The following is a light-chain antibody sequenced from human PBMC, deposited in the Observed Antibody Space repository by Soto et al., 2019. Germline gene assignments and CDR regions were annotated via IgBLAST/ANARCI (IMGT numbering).Light chain of an antibody. J-gene: IGKJ1*01. CDR3: LQHNSFPRT. V-gene: IGKV1-17*02. CDR2: GAS. CDR1: QGIRID. Sequence: DIQMTQSPSSLSAFVGDRATITCRASQGIRIDLGWFQQKPGKAPKRLIYGASSLQSGVPSRFSGRGSGTEFTLTIGNLQPEDFATYYCLQHNSFPRTFGQGTKVDIK.